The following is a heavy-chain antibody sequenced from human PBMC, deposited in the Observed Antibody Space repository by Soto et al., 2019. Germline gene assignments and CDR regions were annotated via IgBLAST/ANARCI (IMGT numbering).Heavy chain of an antibody. V-gene: IGHV3-53*01. J-gene: IGHJ3*01. Sequence: DVQLVESGVGLIQPGESLRLSCAAFGLTVSGKKYVAWVRQAPGKGLEWVSALYDVDGSFYADSVKGRFTTSSDSSKTTVYLQMNGLRPDDTAVYYCASWHEREHAYDVWGQGTTVTVSS. CDR2: LYDVDGS. D-gene: IGHD1-1*01. CDR3: ASWHEREHAYDV. CDR1: GLTVSGKKY.